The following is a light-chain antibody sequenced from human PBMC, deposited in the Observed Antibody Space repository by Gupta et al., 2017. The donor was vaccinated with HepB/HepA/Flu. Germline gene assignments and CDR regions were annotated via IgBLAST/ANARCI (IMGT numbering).Light chain of an antibody. Sequence: EIALTHTLASLSLPPGERATLSCRASQSGSHYLAWCQQRPGQAPRLLIYDKSTRAPDIPPRCSGSGAGKVFTQTNSSLEYEDFAVYYCQHRSYRPQTFGQGTKVEIK. CDR1: QSGSHY. V-gene: IGKV3D-11*02. J-gene: IGKJ1*01. CDR3: QHRSYRPQT. CDR2: DKS.